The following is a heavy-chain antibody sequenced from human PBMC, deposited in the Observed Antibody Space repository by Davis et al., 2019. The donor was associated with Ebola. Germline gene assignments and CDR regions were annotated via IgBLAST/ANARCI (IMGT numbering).Heavy chain of an antibody. Sequence: SETLSLTCAVYGGSFSSYYWSWIRQPPGKGLEWIGEINHSGSTNYNPSLKSRVTISVDTSKNQFSLKLSSVTAADTAVYYCARDPKGTYFDYWGQGTLVTVSS. V-gene: IGHV4-34*01. J-gene: IGHJ4*02. CDR3: ARDPKGTYFDY. CDR1: GGSFSSYY. CDR2: INHSGST.